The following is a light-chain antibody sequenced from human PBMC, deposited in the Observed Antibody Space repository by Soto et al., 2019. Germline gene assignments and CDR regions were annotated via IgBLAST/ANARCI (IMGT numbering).Light chain of an antibody. J-gene: IGKJ1*01. CDR2: DAS. V-gene: IGKV1-5*01. Sequence: DIQMTQSPSTLSASVGERVTITCRASQSINTWLAWYQQRPGKAPKLLIYDASSLEGGVPSRFTGSGSGTEFTLTISSLQTDDFATYYCQQYKSYSTFGQGTKV. CDR3: QQYKSYST. CDR1: QSINTW.